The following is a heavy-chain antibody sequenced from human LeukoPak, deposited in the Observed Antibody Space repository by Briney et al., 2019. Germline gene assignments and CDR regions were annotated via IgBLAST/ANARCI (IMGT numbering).Heavy chain of an antibody. Sequence: SETLSLTCTVPGGSISSSSYYWGWIRQPPGKGLGWIGSIYYSGSTYYNPSLKSRVTISVDTSKNQFSLKLSSVTAADTAVYYCARLNCSSTSCLGAFDIWGQGTMVTVSS. CDR3: ARLNCSSTSCLGAFDI. CDR2: IYYSGST. J-gene: IGHJ3*02. D-gene: IGHD2-2*01. V-gene: IGHV4-39*01. CDR1: GGSISSSSYY.